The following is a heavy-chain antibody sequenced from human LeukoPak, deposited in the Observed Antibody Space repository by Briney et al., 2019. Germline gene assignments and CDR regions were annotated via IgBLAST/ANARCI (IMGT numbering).Heavy chain of an antibody. D-gene: IGHD4-17*01. CDR2: IYYSGST. V-gene: IGHV4-59*01. CDR3: ARAGADYGDAPFDY. Sequence: PSETLSLTCTVSGGSISSYYWSWIRQPPGKGLEWIGCIYYSGSTNYNPSLKSRVTISVDTSKNQFSLKLSSVTAADTAVYYCARAGADYGDAPFDYWGQGTLVTVSS. CDR1: GGSISSYY. J-gene: IGHJ4*02.